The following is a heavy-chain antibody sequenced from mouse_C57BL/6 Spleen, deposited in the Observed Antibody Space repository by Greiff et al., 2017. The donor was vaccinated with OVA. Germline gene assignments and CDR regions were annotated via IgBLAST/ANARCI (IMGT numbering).Heavy chain of an antibody. V-gene: IGHV1-62-2*01. CDR1: GYTFTEYT. Sequence: VQLQQSGAELVKPGASVKLSCKASGYTFTEYTIHWVKQRSGQGLEWIGWFYPGSGSIKYNEKFKDKATLTADKSSSTVYMELSRLTSEDSAVYFCARHEGATVVARDDYFDYWGQGTTLTVSS. D-gene: IGHD1-1*01. CDR3: ARHEGATVVARDDYFDY. J-gene: IGHJ2*01. CDR2: FYPGSGSI.